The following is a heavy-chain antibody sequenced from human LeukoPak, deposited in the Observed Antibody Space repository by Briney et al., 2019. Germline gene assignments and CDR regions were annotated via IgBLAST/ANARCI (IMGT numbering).Heavy chain of an antibody. D-gene: IGHD5-24*01. J-gene: IGHJ4*02. Sequence: SVKVSCKASGGTFSSYAIIWVRQAPGQGLEWMGRIIPILGIANYAQKFQGRVTITADKSTSTAYMELSSLRSEDTAVYYCARGGYNKPDYWGQGTLVTVSS. CDR3: ARGGYNKPDY. V-gene: IGHV1-69*04. CDR1: GGTFSSYA. CDR2: IIPILGIA.